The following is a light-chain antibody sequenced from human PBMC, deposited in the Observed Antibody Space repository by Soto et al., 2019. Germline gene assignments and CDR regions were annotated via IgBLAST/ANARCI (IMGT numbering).Light chain of an antibody. CDR3: QQYKNWPYT. CDR2: GAS. Sequence: EIVMTQSPATLSVSPGERAALSCRASQSVSSNFAWYQQKPGQAPRLLIYGASNRATGIPARFSGSGSGTEFTLTINGLQSEDFAVYYCQQYKNWPYTFGQGTKLDIK. J-gene: IGKJ2*01. CDR1: QSVSSN. V-gene: IGKV3-15*01.